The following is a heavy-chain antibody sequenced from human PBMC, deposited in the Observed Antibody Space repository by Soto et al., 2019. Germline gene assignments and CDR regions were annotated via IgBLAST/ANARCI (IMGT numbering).Heavy chain of an antibody. CDR3: ARDRDYFPYWYFDL. D-gene: IGHD4-17*01. CDR2: IIPILGIA. V-gene: IGHV1-69*04. J-gene: IGHJ2*01. CDR1: GGTYSSYT. Sequence: SVKVSCKASGGTYSSYTISWVRQAPGQGLEWMGRIIPILGIANYAQKFQGRVTITADKSTSTAYMELSSLRSEDTAVYYCARDRDYFPYWYFDLWGRGTLVTVSS.